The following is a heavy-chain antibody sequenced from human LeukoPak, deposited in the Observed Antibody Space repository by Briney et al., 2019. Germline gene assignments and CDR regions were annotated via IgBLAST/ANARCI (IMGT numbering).Heavy chain of an antibody. D-gene: IGHD2-2*01. Sequence: GRSLRLSCAASGFTFSSNGMHWVRQAPGKGLEWVANIKQDGNEKYYVDSVEGRFTISRDNAKNSLYLQMSSLRVEDTAVYYCARDYQGHFEYWGQGTLVTVSS. CDR3: ARDYQGHFEY. V-gene: IGHV3-7*05. CDR2: IKQDGNEK. J-gene: IGHJ4*02. CDR1: GFTFSSNG.